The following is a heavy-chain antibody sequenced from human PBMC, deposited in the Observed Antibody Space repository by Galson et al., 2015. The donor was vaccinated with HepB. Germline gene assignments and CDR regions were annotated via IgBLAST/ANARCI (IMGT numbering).Heavy chain of an antibody. Sequence: QSGAEVKKAGESLKISCKGSGYNFAGYWIGWVRQMPGKGLEWMGIIFPGDSHTRYSPFFQGQVTIPGDKSIRTAYLQWSSLKASDTAMYYCARGWRPDYEITHLNLDYWGQGTLVTVSS. CDR3: ARGWRPDYEITHLNLDY. CDR2: IFPGDSHT. J-gene: IGHJ4*02. CDR1: GYNFAGYW. V-gene: IGHV5-51*03. D-gene: IGHD3-22*01.